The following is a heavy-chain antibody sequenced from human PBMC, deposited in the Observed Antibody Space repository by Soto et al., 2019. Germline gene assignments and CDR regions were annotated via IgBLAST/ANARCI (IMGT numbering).Heavy chain of an antibody. Sequence: GGSLRLSCAASGFTFSSYSMNWVRQAPGKGLEWVSSISSSSSYIYYADSVKGRFTISRDNAKNSLYLQMNSLRAEDTAVYYCARAAGIAVAGDDYFYYWGQGTLVTVSS. J-gene: IGHJ4*02. D-gene: IGHD6-19*01. V-gene: IGHV3-21*01. CDR2: ISSSSSYI. CDR1: GFTFSSYS. CDR3: ARAAGIAVAGDDYFYY.